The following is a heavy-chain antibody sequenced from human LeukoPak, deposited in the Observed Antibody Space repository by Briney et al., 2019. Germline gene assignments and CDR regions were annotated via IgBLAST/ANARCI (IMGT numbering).Heavy chain of an antibody. CDR2: VHYSGST. CDR1: GGSISDYY. CDR3: ARGVSFDL. D-gene: IGHD3-16*01. V-gene: IGHV4-59*01. Sequence: SETLSLTCTVSGGSISDYYWGWIRQPPGNGLEWIGYVHYSGSTTYNPSLKSRVTMSVDTSKNQFSLKLSSVTAADTVVYYCARGVSFDLWGRGTVLSVSS. J-gene: IGHJ2*01.